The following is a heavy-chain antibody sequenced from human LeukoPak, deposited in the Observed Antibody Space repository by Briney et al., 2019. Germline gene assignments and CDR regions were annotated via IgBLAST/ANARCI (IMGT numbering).Heavy chain of an antibody. CDR3: AKGQR. V-gene: IGHV3-23*01. Sequence: GGSLRLSCAASGFTFSSYALTWVRQAPGKGLEWVSMIGPTGNTYYADSVKGRFTTSRDQFKNTLYLQMNSLRAEDTALYYCAKGQRWGQGTLVTVSS. CDR2: MIGPTGNT. CDR1: GFTFSSYA. D-gene: IGHD5-18*01. J-gene: IGHJ4*02.